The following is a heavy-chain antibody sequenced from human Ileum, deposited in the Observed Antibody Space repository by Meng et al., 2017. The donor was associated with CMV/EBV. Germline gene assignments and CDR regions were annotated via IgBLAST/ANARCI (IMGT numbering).Heavy chain of an antibody. Sequence: QMQVQGAGPGLGKPSQALALTCTVSGDSISSGHYYWSWIRQTPGKGLEWIGHIHDSGSTYYNPSLQSRVTISVDTSKNQFSLKLSSVTAADTAVYYCARVWGIAVRPIDYWGQGTLVTVSS. J-gene: IGHJ4*02. CDR2: IHDSGST. V-gene: IGHV4-30-4*01. D-gene: IGHD6-6*01. CDR1: GDSISSGHYY. CDR3: ARVWGIAVRPIDY.